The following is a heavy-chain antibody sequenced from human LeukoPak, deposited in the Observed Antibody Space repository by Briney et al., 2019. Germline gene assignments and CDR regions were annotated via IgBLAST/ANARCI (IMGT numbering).Heavy chain of an antibody. CDR3: ARGGSYLSAFDI. V-gene: IGHV3-53*01. Sequence: QSGGSLGLSCAASGFTVSSNYMSWVRQAPGKGLEWVSIIYSGGSTFYADSVKGRFTISRDNSKNTLYLQMNSLRAEDTAVYYCARGGSYLSAFDIWGQGTMVTVSS. CDR2: IYSGGST. J-gene: IGHJ3*02. CDR1: GFTVSSNY. D-gene: IGHD1-26*01.